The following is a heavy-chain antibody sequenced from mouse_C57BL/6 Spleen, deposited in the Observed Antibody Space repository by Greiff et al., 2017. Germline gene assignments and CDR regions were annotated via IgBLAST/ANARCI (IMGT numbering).Heavy chain of an antibody. J-gene: IGHJ4*01. D-gene: IGHD1-1*01. CDR1: GYTFTSYW. Sequence: QVQLQQSGAELVKPGASVKMSCKASGYTFTSYWITWVKQRPGQGLEWIGDIYPGSGSTNYNEKFKSKATLTVDTSSSTAYMQLSSLTSEDSAVYYCARSACHDGSSPYYAMDYWGQGTSVTVSS. V-gene: IGHV1-55*01. CDR2: IYPGSGST. CDR3: ARSACHDGSSPYYAMDY.